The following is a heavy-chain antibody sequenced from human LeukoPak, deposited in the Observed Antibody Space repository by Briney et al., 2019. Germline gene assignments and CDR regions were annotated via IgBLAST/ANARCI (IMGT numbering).Heavy chain of an antibody. J-gene: IGHJ4*02. CDR2: ISTSSSYI. Sequence: PGGSLRLSWAASGFTFSTYYMIWVRQAPGKGREWVSSISTSSSYIYYADSLKGRFTISRDNAKNSLYLQMTSLRAEDTAVYYCAKRKGMGIAAAGQYFDYWGQGTLVTVSS. CDR3: AKRKGMGIAAAGQYFDY. V-gene: IGHV3-21*01. D-gene: IGHD6-13*01. CDR1: GFTFSTYY.